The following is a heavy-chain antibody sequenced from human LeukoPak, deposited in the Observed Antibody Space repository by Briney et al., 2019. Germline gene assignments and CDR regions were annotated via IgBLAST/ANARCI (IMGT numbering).Heavy chain of an antibody. D-gene: IGHD1-1*01. CDR1: GYTFTSYD. CDR3: ARVGRGLKSRELDY. CDR2: MNPNSGNT. J-gene: IGHJ4*02. Sequence: ASVKVSCKASGYTFTSYDINWVRQATGQGLEWMGWMNPNSGNTGYAQKCQGRVTMTRNTSISTAYMELSSLRSEDTAVYYCARVGRGLKSRELDYWGQGTLVTVSS. V-gene: IGHV1-8*01.